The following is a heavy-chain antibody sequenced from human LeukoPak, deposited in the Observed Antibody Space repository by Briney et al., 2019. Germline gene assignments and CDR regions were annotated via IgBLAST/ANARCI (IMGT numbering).Heavy chain of an antibody. Sequence: PGRSLRLSCAASGFTFSSYGMHWVRQAPGKGLEWVAVIWYDGSNKYYADSVKGRFTISRDNSKNTLYLQMNSLRAEDTAVYYCARGQQLAPFDPWGQGTLVTVSS. J-gene: IGHJ5*02. CDR2: IWYDGSNK. D-gene: IGHD6-13*01. CDR3: ARGQQLAPFDP. V-gene: IGHV3-33*01. CDR1: GFTFSSYG.